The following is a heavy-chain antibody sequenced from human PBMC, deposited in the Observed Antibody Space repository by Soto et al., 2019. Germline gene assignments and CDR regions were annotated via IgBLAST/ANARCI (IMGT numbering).Heavy chain of an antibody. V-gene: IGHV3-30*18. CDR3: VKGYCGGSCPSYHPPKQFES. J-gene: IGHJ4*02. D-gene: IGHD2-21*01. CDR2: LSHEGTQD. CDR1: GLTFKNYD. Sequence: GGSLRLSCVASGLTFKNYDMHWVRQSPGKGLEWLAILSHEGTQDFYAESLKGRFAVSRDNSKNTLYLQLNCLTTEDTAIYYCVKGYCGGSCPSYHPPKQFESWGQGTLDTVSS.